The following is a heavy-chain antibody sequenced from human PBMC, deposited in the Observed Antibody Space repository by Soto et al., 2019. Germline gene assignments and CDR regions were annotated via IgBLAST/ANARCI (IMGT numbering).Heavy chain of an antibody. V-gene: IGHV5-10-1*01. D-gene: IGHD3-3*01. CDR2: IDPSDSYT. J-gene: IGHJ6*02. CDR1: GYSFTSYW. Sequence: PGECLKISCKGSGYSFTSYWISWVRQMPGKGLEWMGRIDPSDSYTNYSPSFQGHVTISADKSISTAYLQWSSLKASDTAMYYCARVSRYDFWSGYSYYYYGMDVWGQGTTVTVSS. CDR3: ARVSRYDFWSGYSYYYYGMDV.